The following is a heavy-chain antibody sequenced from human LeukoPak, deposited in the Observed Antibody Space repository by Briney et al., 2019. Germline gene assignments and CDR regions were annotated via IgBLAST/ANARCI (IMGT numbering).Heavy chain of an antibody. V-gene: IGHV3-23*01. CDR2: ISGSGTST. D-gene: IGHD2-15*01. CDR3: AKDPEQLIGYCSGGTCSLRY. J-gene: IGHJ4*02. Sequence: GGSLRLSCAASGFTFSPFAMSWVRQAPGKGLEWVSTISGSGTSTYFADSVKGRFTISRDNSKNTLYLQMNSLRAEDTAVYYCAKDPEQLIGYCSGGTCSLRYWGQGTLVTVSS. CDR1: GFTFSPFA.